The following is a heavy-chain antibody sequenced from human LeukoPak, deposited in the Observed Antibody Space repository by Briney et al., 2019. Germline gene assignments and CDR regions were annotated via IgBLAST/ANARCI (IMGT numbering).Heavy chain of an antibody. CDR1: GASISSYY. D-gene: IGHD2-15*01. CDR2: VYYSGST. V-gene: IGHV4-59*01. Sequence: SETLSLTCTVSGASISSYYWSWIRQPPGKGLEWIGYVYYSGSTNYNPSLKSRVTISVDTSKNQFSLKLSSVTAADTAVYYCARALFPGGTFDIWGQGTMVTVSS. CDR3: ARALFPGGTFDI. J-gene: IGHJ3*02.